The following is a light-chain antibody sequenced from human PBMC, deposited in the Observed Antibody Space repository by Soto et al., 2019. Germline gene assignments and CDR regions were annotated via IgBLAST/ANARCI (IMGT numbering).Light chain of an antibody. CDR1: QSISTK. J-gene: IGKJ5*01. CDR2: GAS. CDR3: QQYNIWSSIT. Sequence: EIVMTQSPATLSVSPGERATLSCRASQSISTKVGWYQQKPGQAPRLLIYGASTRATGVPPRFSGSGSGTEFTLTISSLQSEDFAVYFCQQYNIWSSITFGQVTRLEIK. V-gene: IGKV3-15*01.